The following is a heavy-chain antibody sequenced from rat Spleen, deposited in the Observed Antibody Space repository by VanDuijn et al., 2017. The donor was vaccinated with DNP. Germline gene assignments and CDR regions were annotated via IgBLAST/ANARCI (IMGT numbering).Heavy chain of an antibody. CDR1: GFTFSNYD. Sequence: EVQLVESGGGLVQPGRSLKLSCAASGFTFSNYDMAWVRQAPTKGLEWVASISTSGGSTYYRDSVKGRFTVSRDNAKSTLYLQMDSLRSEDTATYYCARRLITIAASYYAMDAWGQGTSVTVSS. CDR2: ISTSGGST. D-gene: IGHD1-2*01. J-gene: IGHJ4*01. V-gene: IGHV5-25*01. CDR3: ARRLITIAASYYAMDA.